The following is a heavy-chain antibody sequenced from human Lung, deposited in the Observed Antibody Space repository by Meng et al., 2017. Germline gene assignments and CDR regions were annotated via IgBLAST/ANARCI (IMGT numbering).Heavy chain of an antibody. CDR3: ATRGNPYLNC. CDR2: INTYNGKT. J-gene: IGHJ4*02. Sequence: QGQRVQAGAEVEKPGASVEVSCEACGYNLSSDGFSWVRQAPGQGLEWLGWINTYNGKTDYAQKFQGRITMTTDTFTSTAYMELRNLRSDDTAVYYCATRGNPYLNCWGQGTLVTVSS. CDR1: GYNLSSDG. V-gene: IGHV1-18*01.